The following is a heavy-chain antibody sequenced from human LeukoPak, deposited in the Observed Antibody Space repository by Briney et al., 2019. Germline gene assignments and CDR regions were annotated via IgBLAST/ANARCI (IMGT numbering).Heavy chain of an antibody. CDR3: AKVLGTRRAFDI. J-gene: IGHJ3*02. D-gene: IGHD4-23*01. Sequence: GGSLRLSCAASGFTFSNYGMSWVRQAPGKGLEWVSAITGSGGSTYYADSVKGRFTISRDNSKNTLYLQMNSLRAEDTAVYYCAKVLGTRRAFDIWGQGTMVTVSS. V-gene: IGHV3-23*01. CDR1: GFTFSNYG. CDR2: ITGSGGST.